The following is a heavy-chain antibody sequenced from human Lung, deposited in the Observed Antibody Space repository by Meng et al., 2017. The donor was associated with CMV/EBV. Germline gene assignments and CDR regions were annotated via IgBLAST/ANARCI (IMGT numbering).Heavy chain of an antibody. J-gene: IGHJ6*02. CDR3: ARYPTTGTYCYYNGMDV. CDR1: GFTFSNYA. V-gene: IGHV3-23*01. Sequence: GGSLRLSCAASGFTFSNYAMSWVRQAPGKGLEWVSGIAGSGSHTFYTDSVKGRFTISRDNVKNTLYLQMNVLRVEDTALYYCARYPTTGTYCYYNGMDVWGLGTTVTVSS. D-gene: IGHD3-10*01. CDR2: IAGSGSHT.